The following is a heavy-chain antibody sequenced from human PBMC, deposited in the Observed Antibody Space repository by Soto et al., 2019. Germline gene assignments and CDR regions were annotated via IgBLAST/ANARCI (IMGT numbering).Heavy chain of an antibody. V-gene: IGHV1-8*01. CDR2: MSPSSGHT. D-gene: IGHD3-10*01. CDR1: GYTFTTYE. Sequence: QVQLVQSGAEVKKPGASLKVSCKASGYTFTTYEFNWVRQVPGQGLEWMGWMSPSSGHTGYVDQFRGRVTMTRNTSMTTAYMELSSLRSEATGVYYCAGVGGQLFWGHGMDVGGKGTTVTVSS. CDR3: AGVGGQLFWGHGMDV. J-gene: IGHJ6*04.